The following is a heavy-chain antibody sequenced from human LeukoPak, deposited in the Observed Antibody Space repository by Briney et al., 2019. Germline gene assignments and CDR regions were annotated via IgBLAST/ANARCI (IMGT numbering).Heavy chain of an antibody. CDR3: ARGAAMVTRYYYGMDV. V-gene: IGHV1-69*13. D-gene: IGHD5-18*01. Sequence: SVKVSCKASGGTFSSYAISWVRQAPGQGLEWMGGIIPIFGTANYAQKFQGRVTITADESTSTAYMELSSLRSEDTAVYYCARGAAMVTRYYYGMDVWGQGTTVTVSS. J-gene: IGHJ6*02. CDR2: IIPIFGTA. CDR1: GGTFSSYA.